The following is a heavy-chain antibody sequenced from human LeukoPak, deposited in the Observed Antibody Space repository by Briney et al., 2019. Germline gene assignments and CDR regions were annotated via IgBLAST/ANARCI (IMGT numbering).Heavy chain of an antibody. D-gene: IGHD2-2*01. Sequence: GRSLRLSCAASGFTFSSYGMHWVRQAPGKGLEWVAVISYDGSNKYYADSVKGRFTISRDNSKNTLYLQMNSLRAEDTAVYYCAKEVGVRASESNIVVVPAADYWGQGTLVTVSS. CDR2: ISYDGSNK. CDR3: AKEVGVRASESNIVVVPAADY. CDR1: GFTFSSYG. J-gene: IGHJ4*02. V-gene: IGHV3-30*18.